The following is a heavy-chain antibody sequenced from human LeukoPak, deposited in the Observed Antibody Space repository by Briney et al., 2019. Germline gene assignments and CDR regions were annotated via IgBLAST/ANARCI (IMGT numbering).Heavy chain of an antibody. V-gene: IGHV3-21*01. CDR1: GFSFITYN. D-gene: IGHD4-17*01. Sequence: GGSLRLSCAASGFSFITYNMNWVRQAPGKGLEWVSSISSTSSYIYYADSVKGRFTISRDNAKNSLYLQMNSLRAEDTAVYYCTRPSYGDAPYVDYWGQGTLVTVSS. CDR2: ISSTSSYI. J-gene: IGHJ4*02. CDR3: TRPSYGDAPYVDY.